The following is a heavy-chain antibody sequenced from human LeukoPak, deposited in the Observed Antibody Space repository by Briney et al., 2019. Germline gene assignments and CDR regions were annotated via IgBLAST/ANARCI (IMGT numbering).Heavy chain of an antibody. CDR1: GGSFSGYY. D-gene: IGHD3-22*01. Sequence: TETLSLTCAVYGGSFSGYYWTWVRQPPGKGLEWIGESNHSGSTNYNPSLKSRATISVDTSKNQFSLNLSSVTAADTAVYYCARGTGSEDSSGYYYDDYWGQGTLVTVSS. CDR2: SNHSGST. J-gene: IGHJ4*02. V-gene: IGHV4-34*01. CDR3: ARGTGSEDSSGYYYDDY.